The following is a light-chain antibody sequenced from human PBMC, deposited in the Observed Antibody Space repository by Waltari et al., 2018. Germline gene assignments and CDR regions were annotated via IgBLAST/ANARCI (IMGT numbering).Light chain of an antibody. CDR1: RSHIGRHT. CDR3: AAWDDSLKRVV. J-gene: IGLJ2*01. Sequence: QSVLPQPPSASGTPGQRVTIACSGSRSHIGRHTVTSSQQLPGTAPKLLIYTNNQRPSGVPGRFSGSKSGTSASLAISGLQSEDEADYYCAAWDDSLKRVVFGGGTKLTVL. V-gene: IGLV1-44*01. CDR2: TNN.